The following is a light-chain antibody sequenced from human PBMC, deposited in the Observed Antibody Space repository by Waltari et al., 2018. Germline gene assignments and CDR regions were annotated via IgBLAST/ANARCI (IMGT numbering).Light chain of an antibody. CDR1: QDISSY. CDR2: HAS. CDR3: QMGQT. V-gene: IGKV1-27*01. Sequence: QLTQSPSSLSASAGDRVTITCRASQDISSYLAWYQQKPGKVPKLLIYHASTLQSGGPSRFSGSGSGTDFTLTISSLQPEDVATYYCQMGQTFGQGTKVEIK. J-gene: IGKJ1*01.